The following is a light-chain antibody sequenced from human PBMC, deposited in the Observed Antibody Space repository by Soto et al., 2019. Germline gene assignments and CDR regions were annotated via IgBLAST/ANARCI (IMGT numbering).Light chain of an antibody. V-gene: IGLV4-69*01. CDR2: LNTDGSH. J-gene: IGLJ2*01. CDR3: QTWGTGFV. CDR1: SGYVGYA. Sequence: QSVLTQSPSASASLGASVTITCTGSSGYVGYAIAWHWQQPEKGPRYLMTLNTDGSHSKGDGIPDRFSGSRSAAERSLIIPSVQYEAEDAYCSQTWGTGFVFGGGTKVTVL.